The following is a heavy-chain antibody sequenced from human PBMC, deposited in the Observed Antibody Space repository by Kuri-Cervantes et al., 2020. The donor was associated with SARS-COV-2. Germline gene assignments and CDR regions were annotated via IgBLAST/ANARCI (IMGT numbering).Heavy chain of an antibody. CDR2: IKSKTDGGTT. Sequence: GGSLRLSCAASGFTFSNAWMSWVRQAPGKGLEWVGRIKSKTDGGTTDYAAPVKGRFTISRDDSKNTLYLQMNSLKTDGTAVYYCATPPLGSRNAFHIWGQGTMVTVSS. D-gene: IGHD3-10*01. CDR1: GFTFSNAW. J-gene: IGHJ3*02. CDR3: ATPPLGSRNAFHI. V-gene: IGHV3-15*01.